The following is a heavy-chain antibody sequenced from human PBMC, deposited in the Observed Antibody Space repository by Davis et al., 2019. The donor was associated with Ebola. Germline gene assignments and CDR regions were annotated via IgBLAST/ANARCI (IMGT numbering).Heavy chain of an antibody. Sequence: PSETLSLTCAVYGGSFSGYYWSWIRQPPGKGLEWIGEINHSGSTNYNPSLKSRVTISVDTSKNQFSLKLSSVTAADTAVYYCARDSNWGTVDYWGQGTLVTVSS. CDR3: ARDSNWGTVDY. CDR1: GGSFSGYY. CDR2: INHSGST. V-gene: IGHV4-34*01. J-gene: IGHJ4*02. D-gene: IGHD7-27*01.